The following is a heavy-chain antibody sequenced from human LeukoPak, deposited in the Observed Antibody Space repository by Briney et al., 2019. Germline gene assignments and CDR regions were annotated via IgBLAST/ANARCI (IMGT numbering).Heavy chain of an antibody. J-gene: IGHJ4*02. CDR2: INQSGGEK. CDR1: GFTFSNFW. V-gene: IGHV3-7*04. CDR3: TRALDY. Sequence: GGSLRLSCATSGFTFSNFWMDWVRQAPGKGLEWVANINQSGGEKYYADSVKGRFTISRDNAKNSLYLQMNSLRVEDTAVYYCTRALDYWGQGTLVTVSS.